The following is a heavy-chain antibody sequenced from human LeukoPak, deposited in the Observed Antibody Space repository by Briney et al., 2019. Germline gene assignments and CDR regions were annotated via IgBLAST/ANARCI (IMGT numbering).Heavy chain of an antibody. CDR1: GGPISTYY. CDR2: ICYSGST. V-gene: IGHV4-59*12. CDR3: ARGSITVVPAFDI. Sequence: PSETLSLTCTVSGGPISTYYWSWIRQPPEKGLEWIACICYSGSTVYNPSLRSRGTISVDTSKNQFSLKLTSVTAADTAVYYCARGSITVVPAFDIWGQGTMVTVSS. D-gene: IGHD4-23*01. J-gene: IGHJ3*02.